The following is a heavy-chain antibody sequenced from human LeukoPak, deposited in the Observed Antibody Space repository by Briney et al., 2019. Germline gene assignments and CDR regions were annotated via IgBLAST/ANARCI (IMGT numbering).Heavy chain of an antibody. J-gene: IGHJ4*02. CDR1: GYTFTSYY. D-gene: IGHD3-22*01. CDR3: ARGLHYYYDSSGYYSHFDY. V-gene: IGHV1-46*01. Sequence: GASVKVSCKASGYTFTSYYMHWVRQAPGQGLEWMGIINPSGGSTSYAQKFQGRVTMTRDTSTSTVYMELSSLRSEDTAVYYCARGLHYYYDSSGYYSHFDYWGQGTLVTVSS. CDR2: INPSGGST.